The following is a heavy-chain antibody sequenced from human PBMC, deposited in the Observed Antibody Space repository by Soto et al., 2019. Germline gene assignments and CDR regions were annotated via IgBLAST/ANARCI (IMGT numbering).Heavy chain of an antibody. D-gene: IGHD3-3*01. CDR2: TRNKANRYTT. CDR1: GFSFSDHY. J-gene: IGHJ4*02. Sequence: GGSLRLSCAASGFSFSDHYMDWVRQAPGKGPEWVARTRNKANRYTTEYAASVKGRFTISRDDSKNSLYLQMSSLQTEDTAVYYCGRVGDYNFWSGPDYWGQGTLVTVSS. CDR3: GRVGDYNFWSGPDY. V-gene: IGHV3-72*01.